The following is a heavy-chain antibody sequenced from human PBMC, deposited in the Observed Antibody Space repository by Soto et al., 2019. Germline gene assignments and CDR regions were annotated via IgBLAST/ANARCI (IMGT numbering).Heavy chain of an antibody. CDR1: GGSISSGGYY. CDR3: ARARPNYASSGYYRSDDWGWFDP. V-gene: IGHV4-31*03. Sequence: QVQLQESGPGLVKPSQTLSLTCTVSGGSISSGGYYWSWIRQHPGKGLEWIGYIYYSGSTYYNPSLQSRVTISVDTSKNQFSLKLRSVTAADTAVYYCARARPNYASSGYYRSDDWGWFDPWGQGTLVTVSS. J-gene: IGHJ5*02. D-gene: IGHD3-22*01. CDR2: IYYSGST.